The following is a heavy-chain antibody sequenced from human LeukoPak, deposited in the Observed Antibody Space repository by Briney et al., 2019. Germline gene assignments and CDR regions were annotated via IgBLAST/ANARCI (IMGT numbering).Heavy chain of an antibody. V-gene: IGHV4-59*01. CDR2: IYYSGST. D-gene: IGHD5-12*01. Sequence: PSETLSLTCTVSGGSISSYYWSWIRQPPGKGLEWIGYIYYSGSTNYNPSLKSRVTISVDTSKNQFSLKLSSVTAADTAVYYCAREVDIVATGTYWGQGTLVTVSS. J-gene: IGHJ4*02. CDR3: AREVDIVATGTY. CDR1: GGSISSYY.